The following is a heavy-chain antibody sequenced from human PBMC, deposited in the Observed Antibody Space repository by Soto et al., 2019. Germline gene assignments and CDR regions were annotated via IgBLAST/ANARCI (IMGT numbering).Heavy chain of an antibody. J-gene: IGHJ4*02. Sequence: GSVKVSCKASGYTFTGYYMHWVRQAPGQGLEWMGWINPNSGGTNYAQKFQGWVTMTRDTSISTAYMELSRLRSDDTAVYYCARVNDSSGYYFYYWGQGTLVTVSS. D-gene: IGHD3-22*01. CDR1: GYTFTGYY. CDR3: ARVNDSSGYYFYY. V-gene: IGHV1-2*04. CDR2: INPNSGGT.